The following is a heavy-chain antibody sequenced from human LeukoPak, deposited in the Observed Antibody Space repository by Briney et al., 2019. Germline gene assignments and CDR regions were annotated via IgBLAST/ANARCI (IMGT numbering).Heavy chain of an antibody. CDR3: ANLGSSGWSGFDY. D-gene: IGHD6-19*01. V-gene: IGHV3-23*01. Sequence: GGSLILSCAASGNYWMHWVRQAPGKGLEWVSAISGSGGSTYYADSVKGRFTISRDNSKNTLYLQMNSLRAEDTAVYYCANLGSSGWSGFDYWGQGTLVTVSS. CDR1: GNYW. J-gene: IGHJ4*02. CDR2: ISGSGGST.